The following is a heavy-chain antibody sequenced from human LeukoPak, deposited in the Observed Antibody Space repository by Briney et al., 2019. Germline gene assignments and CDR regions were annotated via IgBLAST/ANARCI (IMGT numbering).Heavy chain of an antibody. CDR1: GFTFSSYS. D-gene: IGHD2-15*01. Sequence: PGGSLRLSCAASGFTFSSYSMNWVRQAPGKGLEWVSYISSSSSTIYYADSVKGRFTISRDNAKNSLYLQMNSLRAEDTAVYYCARGTPGSWYGYYYGMDVWGQGTTVTVSS. CDR3: ARGTPGSWYGYYYGMDV. CDR2: ISSSSSTI. J-gene: IGHJ6*02. V-gene: IGHV3-48*01.